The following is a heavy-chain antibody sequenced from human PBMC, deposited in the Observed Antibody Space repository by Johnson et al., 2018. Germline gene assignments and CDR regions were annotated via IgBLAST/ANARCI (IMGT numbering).Heavy chain of an antibody. Sequence: VRQAPGPGLGWVAGIIARGGNTYYADSVKGRFTISRDNAKNSLYLQMNSLRAEDTAVYYCARARSWGIQLYYYYYGMDVWGQGTTVTVSS. CDR2: IIARGGNT. D-gene: IGHD5-18*01. V-gene: IGHV3-21*01. CDR3: ARARSWGIQLYYYYYGMDV. J-gene: IGHJ6*02.